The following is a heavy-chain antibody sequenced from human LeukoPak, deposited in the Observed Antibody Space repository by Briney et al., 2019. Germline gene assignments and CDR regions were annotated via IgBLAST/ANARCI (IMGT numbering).Heavy chain of an antibody. V-gene: IGHV3-23*01. CDR2: ISGSGGST. CDR3: AKDRDSGYSSGWSDAFDI. CDR1: GFTFSSYA. J-gene: IGHJ3*02. Sequence: GGSLRLSCAASGFTFSSYAMSWVRQAPGEGLEWVSAISGSGGSTYYADSVKGRFTISRDNSKNTLYLQMNSLRAEDTAVYYCAKDRDSGYSSGWSDAFDIWGQGTMVTVSS. D-gene: IGHD6-19*01.